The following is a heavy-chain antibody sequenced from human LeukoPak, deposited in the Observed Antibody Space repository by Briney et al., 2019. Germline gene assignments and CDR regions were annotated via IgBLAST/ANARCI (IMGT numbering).Heavy chain of an antibody. CDR2: IKQDGSEK. D-gene: IGHD6-19*01. V-gene: IGHV3-7*03. Sequence: GGSLRLSCAASGFTFSSFRMSWVRQAPGKGLEWVANIKQDGSEKYYVDSVKGRFTISRDNAKNSLYLQMNSLRAEDTAVYYCARDVAVAGTANYYYYYGMDVWGKGTTVTVSS. CDR1: GFTFSSFR. J-gene: IGHJ6*04. CDR3: ARDVAVAGTANYYYYYGMDV.